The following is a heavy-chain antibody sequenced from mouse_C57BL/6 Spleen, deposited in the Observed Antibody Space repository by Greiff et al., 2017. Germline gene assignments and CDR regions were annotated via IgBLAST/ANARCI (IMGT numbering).Heavy chain of an antibody. D-gene: IGHD2-1*01. CDR3: AREGIYYGNYYAMDY. J-gene: IGHJ4*01. Sequence: VQLKESGPELVKPGASVKISCKASGYAFSSSWMNWVKQRPGKGLEWIGRIYPGDGDTNYNGKFKGKATLTADKSSSTAYMQLSSLTSEDSAVYFCAREGIYYGNYYAMDYWGQGTSVTVSS. V-gene: IGHV1-82*01. CDR1: GYAFSSSW. CDR2: IYPGDGDT.